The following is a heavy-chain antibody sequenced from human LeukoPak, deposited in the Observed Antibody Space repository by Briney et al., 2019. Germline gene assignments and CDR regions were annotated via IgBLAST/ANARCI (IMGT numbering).Heavy chain of an antibody. J-gene: IGHJ4*02. Sequence: GGSLRLSCAASGFTFSSYSMNWVRQAPGKGLEWVSAISGGGGSTYYADSVKGRFTISRDNSKNTLYLQMNSLRAEDTAIFYCVNYGSGSYSGPDYWGQGTLVTVSS. D-gene: IGHD3-10*01. CDR3: VNYGSGSYSGPDY. CDR2: ISGGGGST. V-gene: IGHV3-23*01. CDR1: GFTFSSYS.